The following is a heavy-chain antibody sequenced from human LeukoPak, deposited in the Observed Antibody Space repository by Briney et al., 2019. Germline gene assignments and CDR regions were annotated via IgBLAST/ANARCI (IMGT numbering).Heavy chain of an antibody. Sequence: SETLSLTCSVSGDSIASTIYYWGWIRQPPGKGLEWIGNIYYSGSTYYTPSLKSRVIISIATSENQFSLKVAAVTAADTAVYFCARPGHDIGDYYFQDWGQGSLVTVS. V-gene: IGHV4-39*07. D-gene: IGHD4-17*01. CDR1: GDSIASTIYY. J-gene: IGHJ1*01. CDR2: IYYSGST. CDR3: ARPGHDIGDYYFQD.